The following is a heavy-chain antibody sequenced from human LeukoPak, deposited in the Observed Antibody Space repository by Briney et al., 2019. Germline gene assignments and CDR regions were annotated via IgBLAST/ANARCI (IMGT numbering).Heavy chain of an antibody. Sequence: ASVRVSSTASGGTFISYAISWVRQAPGQGVEWMGGIIPIFGTANYAQKFQGRVTITTDESTSTAYMELSSLRSEDTAVYYCARSRSSPPRGDAFDIWGQGTMVTVSS. CDR3: ARSRSSPPRGDAFDI. CDR1: GGTFISYA. D-gene: IGHD3-10*01. J-gene: IGHJ3*02. CDR2: IIPIFGTA. V-gene: IGHV1-69*05.